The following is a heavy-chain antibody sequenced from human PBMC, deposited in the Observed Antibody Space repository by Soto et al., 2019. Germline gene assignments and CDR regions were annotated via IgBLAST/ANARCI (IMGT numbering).Heavy chain of an antibody. V-gene: IGHV3-53*01. J-gene: IGHJ5*02. CDR1: GFTVSSNY. D-gene: IGHD2-21*01. Sequence: GGSLRLSCAASGFTVSSNYMSWVRQAPGKGLEWVSVIYSGGSTYYADSVKGRFTISRDNSKNTLYLQMNSLRAEDTAVYYCARVVVDDGLCFDPWGQGTLVTVSS. CDR2: IYSGGST. CDR3: ARVVVDDGLCFDP.